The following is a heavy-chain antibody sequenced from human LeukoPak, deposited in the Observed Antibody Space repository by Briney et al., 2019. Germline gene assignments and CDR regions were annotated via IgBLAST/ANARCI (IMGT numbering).Heavy chain of an antibody. CDR3: ARDLRDSRGSYGSDY. D-gene: IGHD1-26*01. Sequence: GGSLRLSCAASGFSVSNTYMSWVHQAPGKGLESVSLISSGGGTYYADSVKGRFTISRDNSKNTLYLQMNNLRPEDTAVYFCARDLRDSRGSYGSDYWGQGTLVTVSS. J-gene: IGHJ4*02. V-gene: IGHV3-53*01. CDR1: GFSVSNTY. CDR2: ISSGGGT.